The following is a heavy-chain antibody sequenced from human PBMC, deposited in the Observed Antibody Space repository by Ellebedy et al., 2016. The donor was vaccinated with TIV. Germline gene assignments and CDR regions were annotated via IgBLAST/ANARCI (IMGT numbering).Heavy chain of an antibody. CDR1: GFTFSSYS. CDR2: ISSSSSYI. CDR3: ARVPPGAYGSGSYFGDDY. D-gene: IGHD3-10*01. J-gene: IGHJ4*02. Sequence: GESLKISCAASGFTFSSYSMNWVRQAPGKGLEWISSISSSSSYIYYADSVKGRFTISRDNAKNLLYLQMNNLRVEDTAVYYCARVPPGAYGSGSYFGDDYWGQGTLVTVSS. V-gene: IGHV3-21*06.